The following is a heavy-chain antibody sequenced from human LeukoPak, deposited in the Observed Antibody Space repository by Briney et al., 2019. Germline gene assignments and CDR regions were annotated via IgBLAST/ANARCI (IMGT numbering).Heavy chain of an antibody. CDR3: ARDLSGIYSDY. J-gene: IGHJ4*02. V-gene: IGHV4-30-4*07. D-gene: IGHD1-26*01. CDR1: GGSLSRGGYS. CDR2: CYYSGST. Sequence: TLSLTCAVSGGSLSRGGYSGSWIRQPPGEGLEWIWYCYYSGSTYYNPSLKSRVTISLDTSKNQFSLKLSSVTAADTAVYYCARDLSGIYSDYWGQGTLVTVSS.